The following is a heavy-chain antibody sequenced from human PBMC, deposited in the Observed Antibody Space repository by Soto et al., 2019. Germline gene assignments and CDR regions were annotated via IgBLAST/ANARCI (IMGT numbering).Heavy chain of an antibody. CDR3: ARDSAYSTASTHFDH. CDR2: VSSDGNHA. Sequence: PGGSLRLSCVGSGFTFSSDALHWVRQAPGKGLEWVAVVSSDGNHAYYPDPVKGRFTISRDNSQSTVFLHMESLKPEDTATYYCARDSAYSTASTHFDHWGQGTLVTVSS. CDR1: GFTFSSDA. D-gene: IGHD2-2*01. V-gene: IGHV3-30*04. J-gene: IGHJ4*02.